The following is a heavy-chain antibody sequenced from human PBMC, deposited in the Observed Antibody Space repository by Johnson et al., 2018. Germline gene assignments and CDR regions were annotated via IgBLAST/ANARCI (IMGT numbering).Heavy chain of an antibody. D-gene: IGHD6-19*01. CDR2: ISYDGSNK. CDR1: GFTFSSYG. V-gene: IGHV3-30*03. CDR3: ARDFGYSSGWYSAEYFQH. Sequence: QVQLVQSGGGVVQPGRSLRLSCAASGFTFSSYGMHWVRQAPGKGLEWVAVISYDGSNKYYADSVKGRFTISRDNSKNTLYLQMNSLRAEDTAVYYCARDFGYSSGWYSAEYFQHWGQGTLVTVSS. J-gene: IGHJ1*01.